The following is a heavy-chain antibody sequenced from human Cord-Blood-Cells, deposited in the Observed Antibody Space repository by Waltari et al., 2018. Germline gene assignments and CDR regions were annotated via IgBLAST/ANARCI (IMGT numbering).Heavy chain of an antibody. Sequence: EVQLVESGGGVLLPGGSSRLSCAASGFTFSSYDTHWVRQATGKGLEWVSAIGTAGDTYYPGSVKGRFTISRENAKNSLYLQMNSLRAGDTAVYYCARASTRGYSGYDYWGQGTLVTVSS. CDR2: IGTAGDT. V-gene: IGHV3-13*01. D-gene: IGHD5-12*01. J-gene: IGHJ4*02. CDR1: GFTFSSYD. CDR3: ARASTRGYSGYDY.